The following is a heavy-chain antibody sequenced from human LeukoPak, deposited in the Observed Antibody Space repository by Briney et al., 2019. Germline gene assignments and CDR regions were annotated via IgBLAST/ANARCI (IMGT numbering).Heavy chain of an antibody. CDR3: AGCSGGSCPLFDY. CDR2: IYYSGST. V-gene: IGHV4-59*01. Sequence: PSETLSLTCTVSGGSISSYYWSWIRQPPGKGLGWIGYIYYSGSTNYNPSLKSRVTISVDTSKNQFSLKLSSVTAADTAVYYCAGCSGGSCPLFDYWGQGTLVTVSS. D-gene: IGHD2-15*01. CDR1: GGSISSYY. J-gene: IGHJ4*02.